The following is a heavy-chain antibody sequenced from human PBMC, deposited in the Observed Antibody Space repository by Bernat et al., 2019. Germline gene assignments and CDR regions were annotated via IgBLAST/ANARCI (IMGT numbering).Heavy chain of an antibody. V-gene: IGHV3-48*02. J-gene: IGHJ6*02. CDR3: ARDAPTYYYYYGMDV. CDR1: GFTFSSYS. CDR2: ISSSSSTI. Sequence: EVQLVESGGGLVQPGGSLRLSCAASGFTFSSYSMNWVRQAPGKGLEWVSYISSSSSTIYYADSVKGRFTISRDNAKNSLYLQMNSLRDEVAAVYYCARDAPTYYYYYGMDVWGQGTTVTVSS.